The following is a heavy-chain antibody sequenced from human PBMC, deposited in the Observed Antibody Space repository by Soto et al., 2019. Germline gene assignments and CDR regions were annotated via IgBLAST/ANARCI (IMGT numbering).Heavy chain of an antibody. CDR3: ARFQRSRSGYGMDV. CDR2: IDWDDVK. CDR1: GFSLSTSGMC. V-gene: IGHV2-70*01. Sequence: SGPTLVNPTQTLTLTCTFSGFSLSTSGMCVSWIRQPPGKALEWLALIDWDDVKYYSTSLKTRLTISKDTSKNQVVLTMTNMDPLDTATYYCARFQRSRSGYGMDVWGQGTTVTVSS. D-gene: IGHD2-15*01. J-gene: IGHJ6*02.